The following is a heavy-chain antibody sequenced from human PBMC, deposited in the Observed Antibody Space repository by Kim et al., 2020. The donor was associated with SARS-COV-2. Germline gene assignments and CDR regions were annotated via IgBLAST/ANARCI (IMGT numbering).Heavy chain of an antibody. CDR2: IYHSGST. D-gene: IGHD2-15*01. CDR1: GGSISSGGYS. J-gene: IGHJ6*03. CDR3: ARTTDYSYYYYYMDV. Sequence: SETLSLTCAVSGGSISSGGYSWSWIRQPPGKGLEWIGYIYHSGSTYYNPSLKSRVTISVDRSKNQFSLKLSSVTAADTAVYYCARTTDYSYYYYYMDVWGKGTTVTVSS. V-gene: IGHV4-30-2*01.